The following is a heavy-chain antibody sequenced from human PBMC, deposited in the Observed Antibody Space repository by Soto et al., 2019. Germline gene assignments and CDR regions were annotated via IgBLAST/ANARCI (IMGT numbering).Heavy chain of an antibody. CDR1: GGSISSGGYS. CDR2: IFHSGST. V-gene: IGHV4-30-2*01. D-gene: IGHD1-26*01. J-gene: IGHJ2*01. Sequence: QLQLQESGSGLVKPSQTLSLTCAVSGGSISSGGYSWSWLRQPPGKGLEWIGYIFHSGSTYYNPSLKSPVTISVGGSKYLFSLELSSVTAADTAVYYCAREGVSGSPDWYFNVLGRGTLGTVSS. CDR3: AREGVSGSPDWYFNV.